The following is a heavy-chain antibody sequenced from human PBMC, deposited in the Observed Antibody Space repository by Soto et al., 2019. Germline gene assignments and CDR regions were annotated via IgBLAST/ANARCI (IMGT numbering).Heavy chain of an antibody. J-gene: IGHJ4*02. CDR2: IYWNDDK. V-gene: IGHV2-5*01. CDR1: GFSLSTSGVG. Sequence: QITLKESGPTLVKPTQTLTLTCTFSGFSLSTSGVGVGWIRQPPGKALEWLALIYWNDDKRYSPSLKSRLTITKDTSKNQVVLTMTNMDPVDTATYYCAHTDLGGYGCSGGSCYSLLGFDYWGQGTLVTVSS. CDR3: AHTDLGGYGCSGGSCYSLLGFDY. D-gene: IGHD2-15*01.